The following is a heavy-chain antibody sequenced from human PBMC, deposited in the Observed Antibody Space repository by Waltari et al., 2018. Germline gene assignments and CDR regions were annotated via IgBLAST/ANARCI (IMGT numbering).Heavy chain of an antibody. J-gene: IGHJ4*02. CDR2: IYPGDSDT. CDR3: ARHVGGYCRSGTCYSDS. Sequence: EVQLVKSGAEVKKPGESLKISCKGSGYSFTSHWIAWVRQMPGKGLEWMGIIYPGDSDTRYSPSFQGQVTISVDKSISTAYLQWSSLEASDTAMYYCARHVGGYCRSGTCYSDSWGQGTLVTVSS. CDR1: GYSFTSHW. D-gene: IGHD2-15*01. V-gene: IGHV5-51*01.